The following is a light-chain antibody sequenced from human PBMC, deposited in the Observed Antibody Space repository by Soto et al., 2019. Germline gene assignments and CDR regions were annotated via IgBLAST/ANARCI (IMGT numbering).Light chain of an antibody. CDR1: QTIMTY. V-gene: IGKV1-39*01. CDR3: QQSYRTPWT. CDR2: AAS. Sequence: DIQMTQSPSSLSASVGDEVTITCRASQTIMTYLNWYQLKPGKAPKVLIYAASSLQGGVPSRFSGSGSGTDFTLTISSLQPEDFATYSCQQSYRTPWTFGQGTKVDIK. J-gene: IGKJ1*01.